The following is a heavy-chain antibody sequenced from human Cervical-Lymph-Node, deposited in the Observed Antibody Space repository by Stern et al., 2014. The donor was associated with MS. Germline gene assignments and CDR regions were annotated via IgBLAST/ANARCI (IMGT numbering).Heavy chain of an antibody. J-gene: IGHJ4*02. CDR3: ARPGGVASRHGFDY. CDR1: GGTFSSYP. Sequence: QVQLVQSGPELKKPGSSVKLSCQASGGTFSSYPIIWVRQAPGQGLEWMGGIAPIFGTAAYAQKVQGRITITADESTSTAYMELSSLRSDDTAMYYCARPGGVASRHGFDYWGQGTLVTVSS. V-gene: IGHV1-69*01. CDR2: IAPIFGTA. D-gene: IGHD2-8*01.